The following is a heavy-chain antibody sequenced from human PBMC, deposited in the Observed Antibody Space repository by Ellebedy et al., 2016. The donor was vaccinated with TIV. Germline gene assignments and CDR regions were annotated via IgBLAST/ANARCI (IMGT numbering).Heavy chain of an antibody. J-gene: IGHJ4*02. D-gene: IGHD3-16*01. V-gene: IGHV1-18*01. CDR3: TRALRGYNYALG. CDR2: ISTSNGKT. CDR1: GYTFNTHG. Sequence: ASVKVSCXASGYTFNTHGISWVRQAPGQGLEWMGWISTSNGKTNYAQKFQGRVTMTRDTSISIAYMELSGLRSEDTAVYYCTRALRGYNYALGWGQGTLVTVSS.